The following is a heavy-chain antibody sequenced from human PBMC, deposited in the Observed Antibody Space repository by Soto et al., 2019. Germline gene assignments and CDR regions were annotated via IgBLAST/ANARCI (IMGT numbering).Heavy chain of an antibody. CDR2: IWPNGSKT. D-gene: IGHD4-4*01. V-gene: IGHV3-33*01. CDR1: GFTFRSYG. Sequence: PGGSLRLSCVASGFTFRSYGMHWVRQAPGKGLEWVAIIWPNGSKTYYADSVKGRFTISRDNSKNTLFLQMNGLGAEDTALYYCTRDQHSNYFDNWGQGTLVTVSS. J-gene: IGHJ4*02. CDR3: TRDQHSNYFDN.